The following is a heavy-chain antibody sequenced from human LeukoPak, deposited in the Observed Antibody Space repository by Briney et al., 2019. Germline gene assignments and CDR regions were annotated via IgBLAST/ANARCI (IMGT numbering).Heavy chain of an antibody. J-gene: IGHJ4*02. CDR2: ISGSDRST. D-gene: IGHD2-2*01. CDR1: GFTFSSYN. V-gene: IGHV3-23*01. CDR3: AKDYQVPTAPFDY. Sequence: GGSLRLSCAASGFTFSSYNMNWVRQAPGKGLEWVSSISGSDRSTYYADSVKGRFIISRDNSKNTLYLQMNSLSAEDTAVYYCAKDYQVPTAPFDYWGQGTLVTVSS.